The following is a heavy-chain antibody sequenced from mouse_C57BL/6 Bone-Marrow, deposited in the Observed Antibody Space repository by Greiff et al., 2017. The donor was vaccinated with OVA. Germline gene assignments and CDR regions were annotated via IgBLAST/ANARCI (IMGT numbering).Heavy chain of an antibody. D-gene: IGHD2-3*01. CDR3: ARSRRLLSWFAY. V-gene: IGHV1-22*01. Sequence: EVQLQQSGPELVKPGASVKMSCKASGYTFTDYNMHWVKQSHGKSLEWIGYINPNNGGTSYNQKFKGKATLTVNKSSSTAYMELRSLTSEDSAVYYCARSRRLLSWFAYWGQGTLVTVSA. J-gene: IGHJ3*01. CDR2: INPNNGGT. CDR1: GYTFTDYN.